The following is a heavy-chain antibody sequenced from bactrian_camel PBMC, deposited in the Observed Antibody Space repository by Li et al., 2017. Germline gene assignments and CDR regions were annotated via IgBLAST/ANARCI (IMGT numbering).Heavy chain of an antibody. J-gene: IGHJ6*01. V-gene: IGHV3-3*01. Sequence: HVQLVESGGGSVQAGESLRLSCAASAATGGPFYMAYFRQAPGKEREGVATTTLETGNTDYADSVKGRFTISQDNTKNTVFLQMDRLELEDTAMYFCAADGAFGGRCSASSVRDFGYWGQGTQVTVS. CDR2: TTLETGNT. D-gene: IGHD3*01. CDR3: AADGAFGGRCSASSVRDFGY. CDR1: AATGGPFY.